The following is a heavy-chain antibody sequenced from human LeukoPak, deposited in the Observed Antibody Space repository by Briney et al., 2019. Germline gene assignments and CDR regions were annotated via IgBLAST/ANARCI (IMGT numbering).Heavy chain of an antibody. V-gene: IGHV3-23*01. J-gene: IGHJ4*02. Sequence: GGSLRLSCAASGLTFSSNAMIWVRQAPGKGLEWVSALSGSGGGTYYEASVKGRFTISRDNSKNTLYLQMNSLRAEDTAVYYCAKLLIAGATDYWGQGTLVTVSS. CDR1: GLTFSSNA. D-gene: IGHD6-25*01. CDR3: AKLLIAGATDY. CDR2: LSGSGGGT.